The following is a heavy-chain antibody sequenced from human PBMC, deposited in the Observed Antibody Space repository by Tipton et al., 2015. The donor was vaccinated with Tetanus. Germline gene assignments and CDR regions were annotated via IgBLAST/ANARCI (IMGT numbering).Heavy chain of an antibody. CDR3: AKVRDTTRDLTFDY. CDR1: GFTFSSYA. V-gene: IGHV3-23*01. J-gene: IGHJ4*02. Sequence: SLRLSCAASGFTFSSYAMSWVRQVPGKGLEWVSGVSDSGGSTYYADSVKGRVTISRDNSKNTLYLQMNSLRAEDTAVYYCAKVRDTTRDLTFDYWGLGTLVTVSS. CDR2: VSDSGGST. D-gene: IGHD5-24*01.